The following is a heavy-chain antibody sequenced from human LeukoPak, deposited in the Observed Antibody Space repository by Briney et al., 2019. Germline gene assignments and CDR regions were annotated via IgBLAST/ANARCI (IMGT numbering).Heavy chain of an antibody. Sequence: SGRSLRLSCAASGFTFSSYVMYRVRQAPGKGLEWVAVISYDESNKNYADSVKGRFTISKDNSKNTLYLQMNSLRAEDTAVYHCARDLIAGRLYYYYYMDVWGKGTTVTVSS. CDR1: GFTFSSYV. D-gene: IGHD6-6*01. CDR2: ISYDESNK. J-gene: IGHJ6*03. CDR3: ARDLIAGRLYYYYYMDV. V-gene: IGHV3-30-3*01.